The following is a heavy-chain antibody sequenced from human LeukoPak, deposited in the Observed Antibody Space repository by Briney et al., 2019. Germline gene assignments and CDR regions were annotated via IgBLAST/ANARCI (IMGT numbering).Heavy chain of an antibody. CDR3: ARDRASGMDF. Sequence: PSETLSLTCTVSGYSVNSGAHYWSWIRQYPGKGLEWIGQLFFTGRTDYNPPLKSRLTISIDTSKNQFSMELSSVSDADTATYFCARDRASGMDFWGQGTLVTVSS. CDR2: LFFTGRT. J-gene: IGHJ4*02. CDR1: GYSVNSGAHY. D-gene: IGHD3-10*01. V-gene: IGHV4-31*03.